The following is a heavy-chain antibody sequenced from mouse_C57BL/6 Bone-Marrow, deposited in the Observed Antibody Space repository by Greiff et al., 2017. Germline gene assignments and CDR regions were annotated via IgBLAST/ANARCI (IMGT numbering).Heavy chain of an antibody. J-gene: IGHJ1*03. Sequence: QVQLQQPGAELVKPGASVKLSCKASGYTFTSYWMHWVKQRPGQGLEWIGMIHPNSGSTNYNEKFKSKATLTVDKSSSTAYMQRSSLTSEDSAVYYCANPGGYCEGVDWYFDVGGTGTTVTVAS. D-gene: IGHD2-3*01. V-gene: IGHV1-64*01. CDR3: ANPGGYCEGVDWYFDV. CDR1: GYTFTSYW. CDR2: IHPNSGST.